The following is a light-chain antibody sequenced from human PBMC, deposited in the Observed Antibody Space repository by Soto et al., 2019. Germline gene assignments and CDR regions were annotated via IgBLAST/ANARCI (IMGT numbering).Light chain of an antibody. J-gene: IGKJ5*01. V-gene: IGKV1-5*03. CDR3: QQYNSYPIT. CDR1: QSISSW. Sequence: DIQMTQSPSTLSASVGDRVTITCRASQSISSWLACYQQKPGKAPTLLIYKASSLESVVPSRFSSSGSGTVFTLTSSSLQPDDVATYYCQQYNSYPITFGQGTRLEIK. CDR2: KAS.